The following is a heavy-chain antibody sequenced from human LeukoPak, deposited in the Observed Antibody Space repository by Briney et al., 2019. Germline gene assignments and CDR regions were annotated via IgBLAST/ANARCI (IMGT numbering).Heavy chain of an antibody. Sequence: PGRSLRLSCAASGFTFSSYGMHWVRQAPGKGLEWVAVIWYDGSNKYYADSVKGRFTISRDNSKNTLYLQMNSLRAEDTAVYYCARDSSQYYYYGMDVRGQGTTVTVSS. CDR3: ARDSSQYYYYGMDV. CDR2: IWYDGSNK. D-gene: IGHD6-13*01. CDR1: GFTFSSYG. J-gene: IGHJ6*02. V-gene: IGHV3-33*01.